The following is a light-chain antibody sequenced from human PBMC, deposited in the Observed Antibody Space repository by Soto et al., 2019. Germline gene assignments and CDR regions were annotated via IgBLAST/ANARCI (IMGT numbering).Light chain of an antibody. CDR2: KAS. CDR3: QHYNSYAFT. J-gene: IGKJ4*01. CDR1: QSISSW. V-gene: IGKV1-5*03. Sequence: DIQMTQSPSTLSASVGDRVTITCRASQSISSWLAWHQQKPGKAPQPLIYKASILESRVPSTFSGSRSGTEFTLTISCLQPDEFASDYCQHYNSYAFTFGGGTKVEIQ.